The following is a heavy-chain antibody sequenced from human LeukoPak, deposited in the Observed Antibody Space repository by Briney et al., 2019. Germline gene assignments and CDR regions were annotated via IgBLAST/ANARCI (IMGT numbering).Heavy chain of an antibody. CDR2: ISAYNVNT. Sequence: ASVKVSCKASGYTFTSYGISWVRQAPGQGLEWMGWISAYNVNTNYAQKLQGRVTMTTDTSTSTAYMELRSLRSDDTAVYYCARSAEYYYDSSGYYMPYYFDYWGQGTLVTVSS. D-gene: IGHD3-22*01. CDR1: GYTFTSYG. J-gene: IGHJ4*02. V-gene: IGHV1-18*01. CDR3: ARSAEYYYDSSGYYMPYYFDY.